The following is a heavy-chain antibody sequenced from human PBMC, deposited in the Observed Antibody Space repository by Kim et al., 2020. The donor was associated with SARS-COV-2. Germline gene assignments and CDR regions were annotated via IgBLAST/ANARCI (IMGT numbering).Heavy chain of an antibody. V-gene: IGHV1-2*06. J-gene: IGHJ6*03. D-gene: IGHD1-1*01. Sequence: ASVKVSCKASGYTFNYYYMHWVRQAPGQGLEWMGRINPNSGDTNYAQKFQGRVTLTRDTSINTAYVELRSLRSDDTAIYYCARGPADNRDDIKYYYYLDVWGKGTTVTVSS. CDR2: INPNSGDT. CDR3: ARGPADNRDDIKYYYYLDV. CDR1: GYTFNYYY.